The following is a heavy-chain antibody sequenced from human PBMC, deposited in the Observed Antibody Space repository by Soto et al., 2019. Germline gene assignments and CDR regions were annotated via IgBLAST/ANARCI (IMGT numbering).Heavy chain of an antibody. J-gene: IGHJ4*02. V-gene: IGHV1-3*01. CDR2: INAGNGNT. CDR1: GYTFTSYA. Sequence: GASVKVSCKASGYTFTSYAMHSVRQAPGQRLEWMGWINAGNGNTKYSQKFQGRVTITRDTSASTAYMELSSLRSEDTAVYYCARNLMDYDILTGYYSAYYFDYWGQGTLVTVSS. CDR3: ARNLMDYDILTGYYSAYYFDY. D-gene: IGHD3-9*01.